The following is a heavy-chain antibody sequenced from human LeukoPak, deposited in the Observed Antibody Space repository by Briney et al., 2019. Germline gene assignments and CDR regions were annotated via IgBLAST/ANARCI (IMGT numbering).Heavy chain of an antibody. CDR3: ARGVDCSYYYYYYYMDV. CDR2: MNPNSGNT. Sequence: GASVKVSCKASGYTFTSYDINWVRQATGQGLEWMGWMNPNSGNTGYAQKFKGRVTMTRNTSISTAYMELSSLRSEDTAVYYCARGVDCSYYYYYYYMDVWGKGATVTVSS. CDR1: GYTFTSYD. D-gene: IGHD5-12*01. V-gene: IGHV1-8*01. J-gene: IGHJ6*03.